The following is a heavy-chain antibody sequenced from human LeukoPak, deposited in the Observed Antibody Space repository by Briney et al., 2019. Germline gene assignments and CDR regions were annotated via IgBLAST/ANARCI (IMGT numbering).Heavy chain of an antibody. J-gene: IGHJ3*02. CDR2: IKQDGSEK. Sequence: GGSLRLSCAASEFTFPMYWMTWVRQAPGKGLEWVADIKQDGSEKYYVDSVKGRVTISRQNAKNSLFLQMNSLRAEDTAVYYCARHRSGGSQDDAFDIWGQGTMVTVSS. D-gene: IGHD2-15*01. CDR3: ARHRSGGSQDDAFDI. CDR1: EFTFPMYW. V-gene: IGHV3-7*01.